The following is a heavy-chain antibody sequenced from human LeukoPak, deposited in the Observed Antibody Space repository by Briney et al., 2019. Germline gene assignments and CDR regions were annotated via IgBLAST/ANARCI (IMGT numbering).Heavy chain of an antibody. D-gene: IGHD3-22*01. CDR3: ARGSEDYYDSSGYFLFDY. J-gene: IGHJ4*02. CDR1: GGSISSYY. CDR2: IYYSGST. V-gene: IGHV4-59*01. Sequence: SETLSLTCTVPGGSISSYYWSWIRQPPGKGLEWIGYIYYSGSTNYNPSLKSRVTISVDTSKNQFSLKLSSVTAADTAVYYCARGSEDYYDSSGYFLFDYWGQGTLVTVSS.